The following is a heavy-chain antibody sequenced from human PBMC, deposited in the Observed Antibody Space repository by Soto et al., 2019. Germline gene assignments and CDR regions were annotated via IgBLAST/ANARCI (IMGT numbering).Heavy chain of an antibody. CDR3: AREYSYGHDY. Sequence: SETLSLTCTVSGGSISSYYWSWIRQHPGKGLEWIGYMSSSGSTYYNPSLKSRLTISIDASKNQFSLKLSSVTAADTAVYYCAREYSYGHDYWGQGTRVTVSS. V-gene: IGHV4-59*06. J-gene: IGHJ4*02. CDR1: GGSISSYY. D-gene: IGHD5-18*01. CDR2: MSSSGST.